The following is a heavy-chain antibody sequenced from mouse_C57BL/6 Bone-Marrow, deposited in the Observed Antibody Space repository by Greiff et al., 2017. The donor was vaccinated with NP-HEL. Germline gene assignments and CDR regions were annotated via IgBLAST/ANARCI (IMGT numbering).Heavy chain of an antibody. Sequence: VQLQQSGPELVKPGASVKISCKASGYTFTDYYMNWVRQSHGKSLEWIGDINPNNGGTSYNQKFKGKATLTVDKSSSTAYMELRSLTSEDSAVYYCARALNWPFDYWGQGTTLTVSS. CDR1: GYTFTDYY. D-gene: IGHD4-1*01. J-gene: IGHJ2*01. V-gene: IGHV1-26*01. CDR3: ARALNWPFDY. CDR2: INPNNGGT.